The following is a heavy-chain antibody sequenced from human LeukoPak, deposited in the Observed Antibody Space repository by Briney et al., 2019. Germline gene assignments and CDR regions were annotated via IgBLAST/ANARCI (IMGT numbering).Heavy chain of an antibody. Sequence: GESLKISYKGSGYSFTSYWIGWVRQMPGKGLGWMGIIYPGDSDTRYSPSFQGQVTISADKSISTAYLQWSSLKASDTAMYYCARHGSYGDYVNWFDPWGQGTLVTVSS. CDR3: ARHGSYGDYVNWFDP. J-gene: IGHJ5*02. V-gene: IGHV5-51*01. CDR2: IYPGDSDT. D-gene: IGHD4-17*01. CDR1: GYSFTSYW.